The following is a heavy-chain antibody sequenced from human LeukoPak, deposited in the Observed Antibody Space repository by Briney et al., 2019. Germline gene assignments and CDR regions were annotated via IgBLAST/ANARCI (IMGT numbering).Heavy chain of an antibody. CDR1: GFPFSTYS. J-gene: IGHJ5*02. CDR3: ASAGSTTLSRWFDH. Sequence: PGGSLRLSCAASGFPFSTYSMTWVRQAPGKGLEWLSYIKYSSSPIFSAESVKGRFTISRDNAKNSLFLHMNSLRDEDTAVYYCASAGSTTLSRWFDHWGQGSLVTVSS. CDR2: IKYSSSPI. V-gene: IGHV3-48*02. D-gene: IGHD1-1*01.